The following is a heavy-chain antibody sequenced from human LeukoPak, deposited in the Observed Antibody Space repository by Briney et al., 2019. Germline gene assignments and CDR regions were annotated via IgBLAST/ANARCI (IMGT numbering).Heavy chain of an antibody. CDR2: IYSGGNT. D-gene: IGHD3-22*01. Sequence: PGGSLRLSCTVSGFTVSSSSMSWVRQAPGKGLEWVSFIYSGGNTHYSDSVKGRFTISRDNSKNTLYLQMNSLRAEDTAVYYCARRAGDYSHPYDYWGQGTLVTVSS. CDR1: GFTVSSSS. V-gene: IGHV3-53*01. CDR3: ARRAGDYSHPYDY. J-gene: IGHJ4*02.